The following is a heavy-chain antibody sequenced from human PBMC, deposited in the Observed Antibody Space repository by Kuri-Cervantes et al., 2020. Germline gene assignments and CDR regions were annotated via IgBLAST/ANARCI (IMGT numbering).Heavy chain of an antibody. CDR3: ARVFDSSSWVGPHNWFDP. CDR2: INHSGST. D-gene: IGHD6-13*01. Sequence: SETLFLTCAVYGGSFSGYYWGWIRQPPGKGLEWIGEINHSGSTNYNPSLKSRVTISVDTSKNQFSLKLSSVTAADTAVYYCARVFDSSSWVGPHNWFDPWGQGTLVTVSS. CDR1: GGSFSGYY. V-gene: IGHV4-34*01. J-gene: IGHJ5*02.